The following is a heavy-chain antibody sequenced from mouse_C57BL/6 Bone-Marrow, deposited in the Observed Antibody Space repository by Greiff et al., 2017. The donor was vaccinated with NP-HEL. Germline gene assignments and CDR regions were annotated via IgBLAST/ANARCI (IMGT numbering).Heavy chain of an antibody. CDR1: GYTFTSYW. Sequence: QVQLKQPGAELVKPGASVKLSCKASGYTFTSYWMHWVKQRPGRGLEWIGRIDPNSGGTKYNEKFKSKATLTVDKPSSTAYMQLSSLTSEDSAVYYCARSRQLRPYRGYYFDYWGQGTTLTVSS. CDR2: IDPNSGGT. V-gene: IGHV1-72*01. CDR3: ARSRQLRPYRGYYFDY. J-gene: IGHJ2*01. D-gene: IGHD3-2*02.